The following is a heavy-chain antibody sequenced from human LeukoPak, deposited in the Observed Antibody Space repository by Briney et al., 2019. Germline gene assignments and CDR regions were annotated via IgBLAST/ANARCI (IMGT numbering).Heavy chain of an antibody. D-gene: IGHD4-23*01. J-gene: IGHJ4*02. Sequence: SETLSLTCTVSGGSISGHYWSWIRQPPGKGLEWIAYIYYSGGANYNPSPKSRVTISVDTSKNQFSLKLSSVTAADTAVYYCARHDDYGGNSFDYWGQGTLVTVSS. CDR1: GGSISGHY. CDR3: ARHDDYGGNSFDY. V-gene: IGHV4-59*11. CDR2: IYYSGGA.